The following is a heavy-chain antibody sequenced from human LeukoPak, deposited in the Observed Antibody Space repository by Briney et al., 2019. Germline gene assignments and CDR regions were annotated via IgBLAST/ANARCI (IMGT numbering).Heavy chain of an antibody. Sequence: GTSVKVSCKTSGFTFSSSIVQWGRQARGQRLEWIGRIVVGSGNTNYAQKFQERVTIARDKSTSTAHMELSSLTSEDTAVYYCAAAIVGVNWGAFDYWGQGALVTVSS. J-gene: IGHJ4*02. CDR2: IVVGSGNT. V-gene: IGHV1-58*01. CDR3: AAAIVGVNWGAFDY. CDR1: GFTFSSSI. D-gene: IGHD1-26*01.